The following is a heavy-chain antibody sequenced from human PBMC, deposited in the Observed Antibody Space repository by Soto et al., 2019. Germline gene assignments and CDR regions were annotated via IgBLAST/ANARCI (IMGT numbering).Heavy chain of an antibody. V-gene: IGHV4-30-4*01. CDR2: IYYSGST. CDR1: GGSISSGDYY. D-gene: IGHD6-6*01. CDR3: ARGDFLAALHGMDV. Sequence: QVQLQESGPGLVKPSQTLSLTCTVSGGSISSGDYYWSWIRQPPGKGLEWIGYIYYSGSTYYNPSLKSRVTISVATSKNQSSLKLRSVTAADTAVYYCARGDFLAALHGMDVWGQGTTVTVSS. J-gene: IGHJ6*02.